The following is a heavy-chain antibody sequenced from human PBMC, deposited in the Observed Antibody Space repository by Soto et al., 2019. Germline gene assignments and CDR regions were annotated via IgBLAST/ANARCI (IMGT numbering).Heavy chain of an antibody. CDR3: ARDPVDSSGYMYYYYGMDV. CDR1: GFTFSSYS. J-gene: IGHJ6*02. V-gene: IGHV3-48*02. D-gene: IGHD3-22*01. Sequence: PGGSLRLSCAASGFTFSSYSMNWVRQAPGKGLEWVSYISSSSSTIYYADSVKGRFTISRDNAKNSLYLQMNSLRDEDTAVYYCARDPVDSSGYMYYYYGMDVWGQGTTVTVSS. CDR2: ISSSSSTI.